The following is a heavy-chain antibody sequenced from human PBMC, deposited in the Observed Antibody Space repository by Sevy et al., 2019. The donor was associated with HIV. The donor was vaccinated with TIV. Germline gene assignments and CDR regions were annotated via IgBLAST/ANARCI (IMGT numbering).Heavy chain of an antibody. Sequence: SETLSLTCAVYGGSFSGYYWSWIRQPPGKGLERIGEINHSGSTNYNPSLKSRVTISVDTSKNQFSLKLSSVTAADTAVYYCASLSSRVVVPAAIHYYYGMDVWRQGTTVTVSS. D-gene: IGHD2-2*01. V-gene: IGHV4-34*01. CDR2: INHSGST. CDR3: ASLSSRVVVPAAIHYYYGMDV. CDR1: GGSFSGYY. J-gene: IGHJ6*02.